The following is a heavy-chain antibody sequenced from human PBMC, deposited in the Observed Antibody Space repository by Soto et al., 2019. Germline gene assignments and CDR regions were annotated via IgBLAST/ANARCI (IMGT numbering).Heavy chain of an antibody. D-gene: IGHD6-19*01. V-gene: IGHV4-4*02. CDR2: IYHSGST. J-gene: IGHJ4*02. CDR1: GGSLSRSKW. Sequence: PSGALSPPCAVSGGSLSRSKWLGWVRQPPGKGLEWIGEIYHSGSTNYNPSLKSRVTISVDKSKNQFSLKLSSVTAADTAVYYCARVAVAGTRVDYWGQGTLVTVSS. CDR3: ARVAVAGTRVDY.